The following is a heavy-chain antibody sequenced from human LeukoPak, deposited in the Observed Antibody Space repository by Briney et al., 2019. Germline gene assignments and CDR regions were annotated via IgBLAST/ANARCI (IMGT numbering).Heavy chain of an antibody. CDR1: GFTFSNYW. Sequence: GGSLRLSCAASGFTFSNYWMTWVRQAPGKGREWVAHIKQDGSDKYYVDSVRGRFTISRDNAKNSLYLQMNSLRAEDTAVYYCARDKAAAGDLPLLGGWGQGTLVTVSS. CDR2: IKQDGSDK. J-gene: IGHJ4*02. CDR3: ARDKAAAGDLPLLGG. V-gene: IGHV3-7*01. D-gene: IGHD6-13*01.